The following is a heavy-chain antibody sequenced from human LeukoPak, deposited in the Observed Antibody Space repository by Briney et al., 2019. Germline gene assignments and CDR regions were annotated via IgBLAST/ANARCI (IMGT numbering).Heavy chain of an antibody. J-gene: IGHJ4*02. V-gene: IGHV3-48*01. Sequence: TGGSLRLSCTVSGLTFSNTGMHWVRQAPGKGLDWLSYILGGSDTIHYADSVKGRFTISRDNAKNSLYLQMDSLGVEDTAVYYCARRGGDSTGHQGDFDYWGQGTLVTVPS. CDR1: GLTFSNTG. CDR2: ILGGSDTI. CDR3: ARRGGDSTGHQGDFDY. D-gene: IGHD3-22*01.